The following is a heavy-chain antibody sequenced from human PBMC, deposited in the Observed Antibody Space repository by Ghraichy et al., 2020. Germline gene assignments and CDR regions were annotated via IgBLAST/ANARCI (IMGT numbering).Heavy chain of an antibody. CDR2: ISSDEKTK. D-gene: IGHD1-26*01. CDR1: GFTFSRYG. V-gene: IGHV3-30*18. J-gene: IGHJ4*02. CDR3: AKGEDGCPDS. Sequence: GGSLRLSCAVSGFTFSRYGMHWVRQAPGKGLEWVALISSDEKTKYYADSVKGRFSISRDNSKNTLLLQMNSLRAEDTAMYYCAKGEDGCPDSWGQGTLVIISS.